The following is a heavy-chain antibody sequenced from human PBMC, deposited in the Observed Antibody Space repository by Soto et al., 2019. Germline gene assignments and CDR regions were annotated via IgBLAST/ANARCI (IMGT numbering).Heavy chain of an antibody. Sequence: QVQLQESGPGLVKPSQTLSLTCTVSGGSISSGDYYWSWIRQPPGKGLEWIGYIYYSGSTYYNPSLKSRVTISVDTSKNQFSLKLSSVTAADTAVYYCARGYCSGGSCRNWYFDLWGRGTLVTVSS. CDR1: GGSISSGDYY. J-gene: IGHJ2*01. CDR3: ARGYCSGGSCRNWYFDL. V-gene: IGHV4-30-4*01. D-gene: IGHD2-15*01. CDR2: IYYSGST.